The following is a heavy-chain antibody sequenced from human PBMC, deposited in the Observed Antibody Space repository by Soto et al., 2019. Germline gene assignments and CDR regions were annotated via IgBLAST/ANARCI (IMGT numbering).Heavy chain of an antibody. J-gene: IGHJ3*01. CDR2: INPSGGST. D-gene: IGHD2-15*01. CDR3: ATYCSVSNRPGPWN. CDR1: GYSFITYY. V-gene: IGHV1-46*03. Sequence: QVQLVQSRAEVKKPGASVKVSCKASGYSFITYYLHWVRQAPGQGLDWMAIINPSGGSTSYAQKFQGRVTLTRDTSTSTVYLELSSLKSDDTAVYYCATYCSVSNRPGPWNWAQGTLVTVSS.